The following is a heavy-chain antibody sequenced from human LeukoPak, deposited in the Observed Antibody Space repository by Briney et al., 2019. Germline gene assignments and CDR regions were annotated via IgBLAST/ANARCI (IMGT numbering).Heavy chain of an antibody. Sequence: GGSLRLSCAASGFTFSSYSLNWVRQAPGKGLEWVSFISSFSITIYYADSVKGRFTISRDNAEKSLYLQMNSLRAEDTAVYYCARDRGGSYSAIDYWGQGTLVTVSS. CDR1: GFTFSSYS. D-gene: IGHD2-15*01. J-gene: IGHJ4*02. CDR3: ARDRGGSYSAIDY. V-gene: IGHV3-48*04. CDR2: ISSFSITI.